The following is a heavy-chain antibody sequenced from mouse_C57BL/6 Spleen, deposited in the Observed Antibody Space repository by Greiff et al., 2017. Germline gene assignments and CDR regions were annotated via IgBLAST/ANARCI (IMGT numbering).Heavy chain of an antibody. CDR2: ISYDGSN. Sequence: EVKLVESGPGLVKPSQSLSLTCSVTGYSITSGYYWNWIRQFPGNKLEWMGYISYDGSNNYNPSLKNRISITRDTSKNQFFLKLNSVTTEDTATYYCARERLTGTLLFAYWGQGTLVTVSA. J-gene: IGHJ3*01. CDR1: GYSITSGYY. D-gene: IGHD4-1*01. CDR3: ARERLTGTLLFAY. V-gene: IGHV3-6*01.